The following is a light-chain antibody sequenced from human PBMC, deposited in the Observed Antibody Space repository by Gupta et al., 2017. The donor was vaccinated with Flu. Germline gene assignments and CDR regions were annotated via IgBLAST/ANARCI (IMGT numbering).Light chain of an antibody. CDR1: SRDVGGYNY. CDR2: DVI. Sequence: QSALTQPRSVSGSPGQSVTISCSGSSRDVGGYNYVSWYQEHPGKAPKLMIYDVIERPSGVPDRFSGSKSGNTASLTISGLQAEDEADYYCCSYAGTYTWVFGGGTKVTVL. CDR3: CSYAGTYTWV. V-gene: IGLV2-11*01. J-gene: IGLJ2*01.